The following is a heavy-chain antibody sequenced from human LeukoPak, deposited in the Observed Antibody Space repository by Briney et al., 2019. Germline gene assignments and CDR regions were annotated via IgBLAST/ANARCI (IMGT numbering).Heavy chain of an antibody. Sequence: GGSLRLSCAASGFTVSSNYMSWVRQAPGKGLEWVSVIYSGGSTYYADSVKGRFTISRDNSKNTLYLQMNSLRAEDTAVYYCARDVRAAGYDWFDPWGQGILVTVSS. CDR2: IYSGGST. CDR3: ARDVRAAGYDWFDP. J-gene: IGHJ5*02. CDR1: GFTVSSNY. D-gene: IGHD6-13*01. V-gene: IGHV3-66*02.